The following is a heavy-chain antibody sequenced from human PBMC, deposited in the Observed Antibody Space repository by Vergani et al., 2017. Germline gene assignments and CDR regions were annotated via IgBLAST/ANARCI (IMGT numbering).Heavy chain of an antibody. CDR2: IKQDGSEK. V-gene: IGHV3-7*01. Sequence: EVQLVESGGGLVQPGGSLRLSCAASGITFRTHWMSWVRQAPGKGLEWVANIKQDGSEKDYVDSVKGRFTISRDNAKNSLYLQMNSLRAEDTAVYFCARDTYYFDTSGYYLDYWGQGTLVTVSS. CDR3: ARDTYYFDTSGYYLDY. D-gene: IGHD3-22*01. CDR1: GITFRTHW. J-gene: IGHJ4*02.